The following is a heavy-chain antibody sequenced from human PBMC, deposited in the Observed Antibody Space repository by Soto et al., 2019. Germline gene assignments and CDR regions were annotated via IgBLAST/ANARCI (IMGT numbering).Heavy chain of an antibody. D-gene: IGHD3-10*01. CDR2: IKEDGREK. J-gene: IGHJ6*02. CDR3: ARSRFRGLDV. V-gene: IGHV3-7*03. CDR1: GFSLTDYF. Sequence: EVHLVESGGGLVQPGGSLRLSCVASGFSLTDYFMTWVRQAPGKGLEWVANIKEDGREKYYVDSVKGRFTISRDNAKNSLYLQVNSLRDEDTAVYYCARSRFRGLDVWGQGTTVTVSS.